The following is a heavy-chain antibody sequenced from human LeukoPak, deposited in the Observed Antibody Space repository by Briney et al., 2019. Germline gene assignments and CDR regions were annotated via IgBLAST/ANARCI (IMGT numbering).Heavy chain of an antibody. D-gene: IGHD6-19*01. Sequence: SETLSLTCTVSGGSISSSSYYWAWIRQPPGKGLGWIGSIYYSGSTYYNPSLKSRVTISVDPSKNQLSLKLSSVTAADTAVYYCSISSGWYEPFDYWGQGTLVTVSS. CDR3: SISSGWYEPFDY. V-gene: IGHV4-39*01. CDR2: IYYSGST. CDR1: GGSISSSSYY. J-gene: IGHJ4*02.